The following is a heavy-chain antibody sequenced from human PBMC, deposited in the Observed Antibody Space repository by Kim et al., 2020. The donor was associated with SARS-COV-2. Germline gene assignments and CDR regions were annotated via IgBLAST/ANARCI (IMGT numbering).Heavy chain of an antibody. V-gene: IGHV4-34*01. CDR3: AATPRTYYYDSSGKYFDY. D-gene: IGHD3-22*01. Sequence: KSRVTISVDTSKNQFSLKLSSVTAADTAVYYCAATPRTYYYDSSGKYFDYWGQGTLVTVSS. J-gene: IGHJ4*02.